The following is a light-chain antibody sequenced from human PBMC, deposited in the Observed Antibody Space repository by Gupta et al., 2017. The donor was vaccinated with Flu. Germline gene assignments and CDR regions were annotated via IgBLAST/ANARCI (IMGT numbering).Light chain of an antibody. V-gene: IGKV1-5*03. J-gene: IGKJ1*01. CDR3: QRYDSLWT. CDR1: LCISTW. CDR2: EAS. Sequence: DIQMTQSPSPLSPSVGDRVTITCRASLCISTWLASYQQKPGKVPKLLNYEASSLESGVPSRFSGSGSGTEFTLTSSSLQHDDVATYYWQRYDSLWTFGQGTRVEIK.